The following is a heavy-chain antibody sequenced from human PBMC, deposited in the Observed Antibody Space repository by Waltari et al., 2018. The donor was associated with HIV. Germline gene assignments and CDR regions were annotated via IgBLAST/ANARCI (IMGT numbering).Heavy chain of an antibody. D-gene: IGHD3-22*01. CDR2: INPNSGST. Sequence: QVQLVQSGAEVKKPGASVKVSCKASGYTFTGYYMHWVRQAPGQGLEWMGWINPNSGSTNYAQKFQGRVTMTRDTSISTAYRELSRLRSDDTAVYYCAREYYDSSGYRGSFDYWGQGTLVTVSS. J-gene: IGHJ4*02. CDR3: AREYYDSSGYRGSFDY. V-gene: IGHV1-2*02. CDR1: GYTFTGYY.